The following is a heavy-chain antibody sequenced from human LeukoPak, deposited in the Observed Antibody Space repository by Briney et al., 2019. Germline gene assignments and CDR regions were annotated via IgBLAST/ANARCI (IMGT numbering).Heavy chain of an antibody. CDR1: GFSFSDYA. CDR2: IRYDGSNK. Sequence: GGSLRLSCAASGFSFSDYAIYWVRQTPGKGLEWVAFIRYDGSNKIYADSVKGRFTISRDNSKNTLYLQMNSLRAEDTAVYYCAKDSGYCSGGSCYEYDYWGQGTLVTVSS. D-gene: IGHD2-15*01. CDR3: AKDSGYCSGGSCYEYDY. J-gene: IGHJ4*02. V-gene: IGHV3-30*02.